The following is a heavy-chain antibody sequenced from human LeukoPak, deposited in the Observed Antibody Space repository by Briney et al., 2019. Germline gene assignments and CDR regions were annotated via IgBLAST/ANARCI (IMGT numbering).Heavy chain of an antibody. Sequence: GESLRLSCLTSGFTLSTNAMSWVRQAPGKGLEWLSGISGSGASTYYADFVKGRFTISRDDSRNTLYLQMNSLRGDDTAVYYCAKDVGKWESLHFFDYWGQGTLVTVSS. J-gene: IGHJ4*02. CDR1: GFTLSTNA. CDR2: ISGSGAST. V-gene: IGHV3-23*01. CDR3: AKDVGKWESLHFFDY. D-gene: IGHD1-26*01.